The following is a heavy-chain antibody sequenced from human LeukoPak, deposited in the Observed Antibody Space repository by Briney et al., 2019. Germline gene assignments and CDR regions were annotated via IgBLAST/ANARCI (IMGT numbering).Heavy chain of an antibody. CDR2: IKSKTDGGTT. J-gene: IGHJ4*02. CDR3: TTGTFCSGGSCYPPFVH. V-gene: IGHV3-15*01. D-gene: IGHD2-15*01. CDR1: GFTFGNAW. Sequence: GGSLRLSCAASGFTFGNAWMSWVRQAPGKGLEWVGRIKSKTDGGTTDYAAPVKGRFTISRDDSKSTLDLQLNSLKTEDTAVYFCTTGTFCSGGSCYPPFVHWGQGTLVTVSS.